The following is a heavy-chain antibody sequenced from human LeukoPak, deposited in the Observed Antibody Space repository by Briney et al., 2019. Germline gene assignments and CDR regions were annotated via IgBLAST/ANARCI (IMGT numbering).Heavy chain of an antibody. V-gene: IGHV1-69*01. J-gene: IGHJ6*02. D-gene: IGHD6-6*01. Sequence: SVKVSCKASGGTFSSYAISWVRQAPGQGLEWMGGIIPIFGTANYAQKFQGRVTITADESTSTAYMELSSLRSEDTAAYYCARERSIAARPNPSFNMDVWGQGTTVTVSS. CDR2: IIPIFGTA. CDR3: ARERSIAARPNPSFNMDV. CDR1: GGTFSSYA.